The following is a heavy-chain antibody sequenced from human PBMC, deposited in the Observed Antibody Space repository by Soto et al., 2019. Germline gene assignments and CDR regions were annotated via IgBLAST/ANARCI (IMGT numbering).Heavy chain of an antibody. J-gene: IGHJ4*02. CDR3: ASGAPYYDSTEGGC. CDR1: GFTFRTYA. D-gene: IGHD3-22*01. V-gene: IGHV3-30-3*01. Sequence: QVQVVESGGGVVQPGRSLRLSCAASGFTFRTYAMHWVRQAPGKGLEWVAVMSYDGSNKYCADSVKGRFTISRDNSKNTPDLQMNSLRPEDTAVYYCASGAPYYDSTEGGCWGQGTLVTVSS. CDR2: MSYDGSNK.